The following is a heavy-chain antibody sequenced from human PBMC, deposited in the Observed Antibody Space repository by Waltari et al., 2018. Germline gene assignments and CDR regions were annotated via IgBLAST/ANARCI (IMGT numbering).Heavy chain of an antibody. Sequence: QLQLQESGPGLVKPSETLSLTCTVSGGSISSSSYSWGWIRQPPGKGLEWIGSIYYSGSTYYNPSLKSRVTISVDTSKNQFSLKLSSVNAADTAVYYCARTDYGDYLYYFDCWGQGTLVTVSS. J-gene: IGHJ4*02. CDR3: ARTDYGDYLYYFDC. CDR1: GGSISSSSYS. D-gene: IGHD4-17*01. V-gene: IGHV4-39*01. CDR2: IYYSGST.